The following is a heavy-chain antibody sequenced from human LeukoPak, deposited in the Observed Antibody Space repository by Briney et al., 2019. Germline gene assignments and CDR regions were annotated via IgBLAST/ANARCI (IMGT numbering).Heavy chain of an antibody. CDR1: GGTFSSYA. D-gene: IGHD5-18*01. CDR2: IIPIFGTA. CDR3: ARESDVDTAMVWGYYFDY. Sequence: SVKVSCRASGGTFSSYAISWVRQAPGRGLEWMGRIIPIFGTANYAQKFQGRVTITTDESTSTAYMELSSLRSEDTAVYYCARESDVDTAMVWGYYFDYWGQGTLVTVSS. V-gene: IGHV1-69*05. J-gene: IGHJ4*02.